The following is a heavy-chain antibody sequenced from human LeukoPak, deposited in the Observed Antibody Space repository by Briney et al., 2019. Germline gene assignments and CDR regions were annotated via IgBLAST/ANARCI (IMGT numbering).Heavy chain of an antibody. V-gene: IGHV3-23*01. CDR3: AKERWGRYSSGWRYAFDI. CDR1: GYTFSSYA. J-gene: IGHJ3*02. Sequence: GGSLRLSCAASGYTFSSYAMSWVRQAPGKGLEWVSAISGSGGSTYYADSVKGRFTISRDNAKNSLYLQMNSLRAEDTALYYCAKERWGRYSSGWRYAFDIWGQGTMVTVSS. CDR2: ISGSGGST. D-gene: IGHD6-19*01.